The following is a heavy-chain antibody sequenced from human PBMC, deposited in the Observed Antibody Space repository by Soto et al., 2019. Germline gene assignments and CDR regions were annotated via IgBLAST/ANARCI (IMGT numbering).Heavy chain of an antibody. V-gene: IGHV3-23*01. CDR1: GFTFSSYA. D-gene: IGHD6-13*01. J-gene: IGHJ5*02. CDR3: AKESTTIPGSSWYNWFAP. Sequence: GGSLRLSCAASGFTFSSYAMSWVRQAPGKGLEWVSAISGSGGSTYYADSVKGRFTISRDNSKNTLYLQMNSLRAEATAVYYCAKESTTIPGSSWYNWFAPSGQGTLAPVSS. CDR2: ISGSGGST.